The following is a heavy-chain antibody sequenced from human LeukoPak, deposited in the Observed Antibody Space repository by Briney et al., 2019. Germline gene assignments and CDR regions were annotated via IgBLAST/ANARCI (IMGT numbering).Heavy chain of an antibody. CDR1: GGSFSGYY. CDR2: INHSGST. V-gene: IGHV4-34*01. Sequence: PSETLSLTCAVYGGSFSGYYWSWVRQPPGKGLXWIGEINHSGSTNYNPSLKSRVTISVDTSKNQFSLKLSSVTAADTAVYYCARDYYGSGSYDYWGQGTLVTVSS. CDR3: ARDYYGSGSYDY. D-gene: IGHD3-10*01. J-gene: IGHJ4*02.